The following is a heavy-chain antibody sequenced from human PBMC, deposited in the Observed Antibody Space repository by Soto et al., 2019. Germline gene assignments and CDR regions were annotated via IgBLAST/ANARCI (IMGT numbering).Heavy chain of an antibody. Sequence: QVQLVQSGAEVKKPGASVKVSCKASGYTFTSYYMHWVRQAPGQGLEWMGIINPSGGSTSYAQKFQGRVTMTRVTSTSKVYMGLSSRRSEDTAFYYWARDPPGVDGYYYGMDVWGQGTTVTVSS. J-gene: IGHJ6*02. CDR2: INPSGGST. CDR3: ARDPPGVDGYYYGMDV. CDR1: GYTFTSYY. V-gene: IGHV1-46*01.